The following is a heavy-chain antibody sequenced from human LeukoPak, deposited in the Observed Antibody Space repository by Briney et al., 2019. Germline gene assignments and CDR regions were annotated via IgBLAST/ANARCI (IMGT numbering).Heavy chain of an antibody. CDR1: GGPFSGYY. CDR3: ARGAPGRYCSGGSCYFDY. V-gene: IGHV4-34*01. J-gene: IGHJ4*02. Sequence: SETLSLTCAVYGGPFSGYYWSWIRQPPGKGLEWIGEINHSGSTNYNPSLKSRVTISVDTSKNQFSLKLSSVTAVDTAVYYCARGAPGRYCSGGSCYFDYWAQGTLVTVSS. D-gene: IGHD2-15*01. CDR2: INHSGST.